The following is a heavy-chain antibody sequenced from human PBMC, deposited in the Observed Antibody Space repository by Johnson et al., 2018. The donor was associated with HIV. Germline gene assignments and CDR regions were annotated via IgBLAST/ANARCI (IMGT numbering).Heavy chain of an antibody. V-gene: IGHV3-7*01. J-gene: IGHJ3*02. D-gene: IGHD3-22*01. CDR3: ARRVGMIVVDRGRFDI. CDR2: IKQDGSEK. Sequence: VQLVESGGGLVQPGGSLRLSCAASGFTFSSYWMSWVRQAPGKGLEWVANIKQDGSEKYYVDSVKGRFTISRDNSKNTLYLQMNSLRAEDTVVDYCARRVGMIVVDRGRFDIWGQGTMVTVSS. CDR1: GFTFSSYW.